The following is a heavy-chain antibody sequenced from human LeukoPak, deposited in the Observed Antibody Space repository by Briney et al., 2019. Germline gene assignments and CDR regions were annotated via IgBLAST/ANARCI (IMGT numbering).Heavy chain of an antibody. CDR1: GGSISSGDYY. Sequence: SQTLSLTXTVSGGSISSGDYYWSWIRQPPGKGLEWIGYIYYSGSTYYNPSLKSRVTISVDTSKNQFSLKLSSVTAADTAVYYCARAAGWNYLDYWGQGTLVTVSS. J-gene: IGHJ4*02. CDR3: ARAAGWNYLDY. V-gene: IGHV4-30-4*08. D-gene: IGHD1-7*01. CDR2: IYYSGST.